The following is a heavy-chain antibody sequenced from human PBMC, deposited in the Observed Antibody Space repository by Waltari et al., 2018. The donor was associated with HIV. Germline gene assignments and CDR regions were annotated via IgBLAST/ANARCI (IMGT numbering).Heavy chain of an antibody. J-gene: IGHJ3*02. CDR1: GFPASSFS. CDR3: ARYPVGNYDSFAFDI. CDR2: ISGSPSYI. Sequence: EVQLVESGGGLGKPGGSLRIAAATHGFPASSFSVPGVRQAPGKGLEWVSSISGSPSYIYYADSVKGRFTISRDNAKNSLYLQMNSLRAEDTAVYYCARYPVGNYDSFAFDIWGQGTTVTVSS. V-gene: IGHV3-21*01. D-gene: IGHD3-22*01.